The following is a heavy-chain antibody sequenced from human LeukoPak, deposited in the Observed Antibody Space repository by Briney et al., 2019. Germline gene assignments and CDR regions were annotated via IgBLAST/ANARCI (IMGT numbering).Heavy chain of an antibody. J-gene: IGHJ4*02. V-gene: IGHV3-48*01. D-gene: IGHD5-12*01. CDR3: AKDEGWLGHIVANDYFDY. CDR2: ISSSSSTI. CDR1: GFTFSSYS. Sequence: PGGSLRLSCAASGFTFSSYSMNWVRQAPGKGLEWVSYISSSSSTIYYADSVKGRFTISRDNAKNSLYLQMNSLRAEDTAVYYCAKDEGWLGHIVANDYFDYWGQGTLVTVSS.